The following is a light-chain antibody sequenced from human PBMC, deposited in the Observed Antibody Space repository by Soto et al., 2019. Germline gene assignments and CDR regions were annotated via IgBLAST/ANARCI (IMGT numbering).Light chain of an antibody. CDR2: GAS. CDR3: QHYGSSTWT. CDR1: QSVSSSY. Sequence: EIVLTQSPGTLSLSPGERATLSCRASQSVSSSYLAWYQQKPGQAPGLLIYGASSRATGIPDRFSGSGSGTDFTLTISRLEPEDCAVYYCQHYGSSTWTFGQGTKVEIK. V-gene: IGKV3-20*01. J-gene: IGKJ1*01.